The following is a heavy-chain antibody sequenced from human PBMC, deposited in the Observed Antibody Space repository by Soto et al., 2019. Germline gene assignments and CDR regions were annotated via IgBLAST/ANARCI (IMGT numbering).Heavy chain of an antibody. CDR1: GFTFCSYA. D-gene: IGHD3-22*01. Sequence: GGSLRISCAASGFTFCSYAMSWVRQAPGKGQEWVSAISGSGGSTYYADSVKGRFTISRDNSKNTLYLQMNSLRAEDTAVYYCAKVIFATYYYDSSGYYYWGQGTLLTVSS. J-gene: IGHJ4*02. V-gene: IGHV3-23*01. CDR3: AKVIFATYYYDSSGYYY. CDR2: ISGSGGST.